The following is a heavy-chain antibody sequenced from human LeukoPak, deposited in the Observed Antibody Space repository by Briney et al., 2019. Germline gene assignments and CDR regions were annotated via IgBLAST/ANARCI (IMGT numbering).Heavy chain of an antibody. CDR1: GFTFSSYW. Sequence: PGGSLRLSCAASGFTFSSYWMHWVRQVPGKGLVWVSRINTDGNSTRYADSVKGRFTISRDNAKNSLYLQMNSLRAEDTAVYYCARHHWYFDLWGRGTLVTVSS. J-gene: IGHJ2*01. CDR3: ARHHWYFDL. CDR2: INTDGNST. V-gene: IGHV3-74*01.